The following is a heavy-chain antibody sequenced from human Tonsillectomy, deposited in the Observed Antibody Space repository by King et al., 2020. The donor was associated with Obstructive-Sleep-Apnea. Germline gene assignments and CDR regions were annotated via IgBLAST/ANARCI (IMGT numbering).Heavy chain of an antibody. CDR2: INHSGST. D-gene: IGHD2-2*01. CDR3: ASPFQQLDY. V-gene: IGHV4-34*01. Sequence: VQLQQWGAGLLKPSETLSLTCAVYGGSFSGYYWGWIRQPPGKGLEWIGQINHSGSTNYNPSLKSRVTISVDTSKNQFSLKLDSVTAADTAVYYCASPFQQLDYWGQGTLVTVSS. CDR1: GGSFSGYY. J-gene: IGHJ4*02.